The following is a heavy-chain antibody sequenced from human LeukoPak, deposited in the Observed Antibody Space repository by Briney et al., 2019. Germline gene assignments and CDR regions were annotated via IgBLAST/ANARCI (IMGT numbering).Heavy chain of an antibody. CDR3: ARDGLSDYYDRQYYFDY. V-gene: IGHV4-4*07. J-gene: IGHJ4*02. CDR2: IYTSGST. CDR1: GGSISSYY. Sequence: PSETLSLTCTVSGGSISSYYWSWIRQPAGKGLEWIGRIYTSGSTNYNPSLKSRVTMSVDTSKNQFSPKLSSVTAADTAVYYCARDGLSDYYDRQYYFDYWGQGTLVTVSS. D-gene: IGHD3-22*01.